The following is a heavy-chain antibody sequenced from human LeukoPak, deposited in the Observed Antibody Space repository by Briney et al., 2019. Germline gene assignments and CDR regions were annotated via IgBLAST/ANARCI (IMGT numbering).Heavy chain of an antibody. J-gene: IGHJ4*02. CDR1: GASISSYY. D-gene: IGHD3-16*02. CDR2: IYYSGSSGST. CDR3: ARRGQAGYLY. V-gene: IGHV4-59*12. Sequence: SETLSLTCTVSGASISSYYWSWIRQPPGKGLEWIGYIYYSGSSGSTNYNPSLRSRVTISVDTSKNQFSLNLYSVTAADTAVYYCARRGQAGYLYWGQGTRVTVSS.